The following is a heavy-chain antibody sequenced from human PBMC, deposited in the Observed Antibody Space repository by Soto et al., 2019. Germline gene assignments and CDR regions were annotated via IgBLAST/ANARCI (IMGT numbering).Heavy chain of an antibody. CDR2: IVPILGVP. Sequence: QVQLVQSGAEVKKPGPSVKVSCKASGGTFSSYTVSWVRQAPGQGLEWMGRIVPILGVPNYAQRFQGRGTITADNGSNTAYMELSSLRSEDTAVYYCAKDQYAYGSGSTIDYWGQGTMVTVSS. J-gene: IGHJ4*02. CDR1: GGTFSSYT. CDR3: AKDQYAYGSGSTIDY. D-gene: IGHD3-10*01. V-gene: IGHV1-69*08.